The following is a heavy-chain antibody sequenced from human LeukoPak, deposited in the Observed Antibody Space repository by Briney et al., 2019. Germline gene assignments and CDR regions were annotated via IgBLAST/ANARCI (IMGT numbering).Heavy chain of an antibody. CDR2: IKSKTDGGTT. Sequence: GGSLRLSCAASGFTVSSNYMSWVCQAPGKGLEWVGRIKSKTDGGTTGYAAPVKGRFTISRDDSKNTLYLQMNSLKTEDTAVYYCTTVETVTTTFFDYWGQGTLVTVSS. J-gene: IGHJ4*02. CDR3: TTVETVTTTFFDY. D-gene: IGHD4-11*01. CDR1: GFTVSSNY. V-gene: IGHV3-15*01.